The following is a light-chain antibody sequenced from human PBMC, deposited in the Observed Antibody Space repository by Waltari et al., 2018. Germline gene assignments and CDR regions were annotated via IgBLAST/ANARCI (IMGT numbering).Light chain of an antibody. CDR2: TNN. Sequence: QSVLTQPSSASGTPGQEITISCSGGSSNIGTNIVNWYQQLPGTAPKLLIFTNNQRPSGVPDRFSGSRYGTSASLAISGLQSEDDETAYYCTAWDDSLNTWVFGGGTKLTVL. V-gene: IGLV1-44*01. CDR3: TAWDDSLNTWV. CDR1: SSNIGTNI. J-gene: IGLJ3*02.